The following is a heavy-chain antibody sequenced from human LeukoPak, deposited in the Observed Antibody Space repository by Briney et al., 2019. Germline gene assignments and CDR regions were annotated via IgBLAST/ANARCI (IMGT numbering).Heavy chain of an antibody. D-gene: IGHD3-10*01. CDR1: GGTFSSYA. V-gene: IGHV1-69*06. CDR3: ARTYYYGSGSYSSFDY. CDR2: IIPIFGTA. Sequence: SVKVSCKASGGTFSSYAISWVRQAPGQGLEWMGGIIPIFGTANYAQKFQGRVTITADKSTSTAYMELSSLRSEDTAVYYCARTYYYGSGSYSSFDYWGQGTLVTVSS. J-gene: IGHJ4*02.